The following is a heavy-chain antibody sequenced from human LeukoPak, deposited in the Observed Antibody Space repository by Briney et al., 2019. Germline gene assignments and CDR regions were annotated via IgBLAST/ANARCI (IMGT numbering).Heavy chain of an antibody. CDR2: ISYDGSNK. Sequence: GGSLRLSCAASGFTFSTYAVNWVRQAPGKGLEWVAVISYDGSNKYYADSVKGRFTISRDNSKNTLYLQMNSLRAEDTAVYYCARDGTSSGWEYYFDYWGQGTLVTVSS. D-gene: IGHD6-19*01. CDR1: GFTFSTYA. J-gene: IGHJ4*02. V-gene: IGHV3-30-3*01. CDR3: ARDGTSSGWEYYFDY.